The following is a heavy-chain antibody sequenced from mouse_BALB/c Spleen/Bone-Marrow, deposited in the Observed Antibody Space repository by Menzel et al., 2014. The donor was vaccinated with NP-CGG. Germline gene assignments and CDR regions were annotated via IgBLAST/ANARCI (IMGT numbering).Heavy chain of an antibody. V-gene: IGHV1-9*01. D-gene: IGHD2-14*01. J-gene: IGHJ2*01. CDR2: ILPGSGTT. Sequence: LVESGAELMKPGASVKISCKATGYTFSSYWIEWVKQRPGHGLEWIGEILPGSGTTNYNEKFKGKATFTADTSSNTAYTQLSSLTSEDSAVYYCARGTYRYYFDYWGQGTTLTVSS. CDR1: GYTFSSYW. CDR3: ARGTYRYYFDY.